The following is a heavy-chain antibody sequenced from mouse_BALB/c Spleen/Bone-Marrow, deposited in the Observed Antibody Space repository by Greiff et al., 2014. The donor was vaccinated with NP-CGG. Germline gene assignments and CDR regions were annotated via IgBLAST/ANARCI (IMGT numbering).Heavy chain of an antibody. J-gene: IGHJ4*01. Sequence: EVNLVESGAELVRSGASVKLSCTASGFNIKDYYMHWVKQRPEQGLEWIGWIDPENGDTEYAPKFQGKATMTADTSPNTAYLQLSSLTSEDTAVYYCNGNYYAMDYWGQGTSVTVSS. D-gene: IGHD2-1*01. CDR2: IDPENGDT. CDR1: GFNIKDYY. V-gene: IGHV14-4*02. CDR3: NGNYYAMDY.